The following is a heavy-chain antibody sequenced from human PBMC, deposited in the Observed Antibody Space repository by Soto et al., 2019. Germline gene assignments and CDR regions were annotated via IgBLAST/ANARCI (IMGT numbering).Heavy chain of an antibody. Sequence: GGSLRLSCAASGFSVTNNYMNWVRQAPGKGLEWVSIIDIGGNTYFADSVKDRFTISRDNSRNTLYLHMDSLRAEDTAVYYCARGRGSTGYLGREHYFDYWGQGTLVTVSS. CDR1: GFSVTNNY. CDR3: ARGRGSTGYLGREHYFDY. D-gene: IGHD2-2*01. V-gene: IGHV3-66*01. CDR2: IDIGGNT. J-gene: IGHJ4*02.